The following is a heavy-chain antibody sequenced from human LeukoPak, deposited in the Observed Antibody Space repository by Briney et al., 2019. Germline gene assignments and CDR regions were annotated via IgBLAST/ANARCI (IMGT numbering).Heavy chain of an antibody. CDR1: GGSISSSSYY. CDR3: ARRGSGATIAALDI. D-gene: IGHD1-26*01. CDR2: IYYSGST. Sequence: SETLSLTCTVSGGSISSSSYYWGWIRQPPGKGLEWIGSIYYSGSTYYNPSLKSRVTISVDTSKNQFSLKLSSVTAADTAVYYCARRGSGATIAALDIWGQGTMVTVSS. J-gene: IGHJ3*02. V-gene: IGHV4-39*01.